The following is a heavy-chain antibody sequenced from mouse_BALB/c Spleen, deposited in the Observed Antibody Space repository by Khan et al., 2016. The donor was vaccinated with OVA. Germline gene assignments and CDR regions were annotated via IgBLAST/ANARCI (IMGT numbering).Heavy chain of an antibody. Sequence: QVQLKQSGPGLVAPSQSLSITCTVSGFSFKSYGVHWVRQPPGKGLEWLGVIWAGGSTNHYSALMSRLSISKDNSTSRVVLIMNSLHTDDTAIYYCARAFYYGAWFAFWGQGTLVTVSA. D-gene: IGHD1-1*01. CDR3: ARAFYYGAWFAF. J-gene: IGHJ3*01. CDR2: IWAGGST. V-gene: IGHV2-9*02. CDR1: GFSFKSYG.